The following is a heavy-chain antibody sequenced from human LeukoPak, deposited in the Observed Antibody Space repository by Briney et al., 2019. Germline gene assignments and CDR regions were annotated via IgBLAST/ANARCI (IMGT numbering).Heavy chain of an antibody. J-gene: IGHJ4*02. CDR2: ISGTSSYI. Sequence: GGSLRLSCAASGFTFSTDSMNWVRQARVKGLEWVSSISGTSSYIYYADSVKGRFTISRDNAKNSLYLQMNRLRADDTAVYYCARELQLERLAFGKEGSAFDYWGQGTLVIVSS. CDR3: ARELQLERLAFGKEGSAFDY. V-gene: IGHV3-21*01. CDR1: GFTFSTDS. D-gene: IGHD1-1*01.